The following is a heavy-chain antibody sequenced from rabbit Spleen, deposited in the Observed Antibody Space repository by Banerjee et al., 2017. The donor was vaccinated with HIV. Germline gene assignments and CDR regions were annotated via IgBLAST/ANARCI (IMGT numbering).Heavy chain of an antibody. Sequence: QSLEESGGDLVKPGASLTLTCKASGFIISSTYWICWVRQAPGKGLGWVGCIGTASGGTYFARWAKGRFAISTTSSTTVTLQMTSLTTADAAAYFCARDAGTSFATYGMDLWGPGTLVTVS. J-gene: IGHJ6*01. CDR3: ARDAGTSFATYGMDL. V-gene: IGHV1S40*01. D-gene: IGHD8-1*01. CDR1: GFIISSTYW. CDR2: IGTASGGT.